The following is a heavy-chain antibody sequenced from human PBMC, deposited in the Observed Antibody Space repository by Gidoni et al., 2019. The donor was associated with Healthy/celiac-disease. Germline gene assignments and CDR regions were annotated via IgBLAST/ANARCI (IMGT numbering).Heavy chain of an antibody. Sequence: EVQLMASGGALVQPGASLRLHCDASAFPSSCYAMSWFRQAPGKGLEWVSAISGSGGSTYYADSVKGRFTISRDNSKNTLYLQMNSLRAEDTAVYYCAKHLGPVGAPDPGTFDYWGQGTLVTVSS. V-gene: IGHV3-23*01. J-gene: IGHJ4*02. D-gene: IGHD1-26*01. CDR3: AKHLGPVGAPDPGTFDY. CDR2: ISGSGGST. CDR1: AFPSSCYA.